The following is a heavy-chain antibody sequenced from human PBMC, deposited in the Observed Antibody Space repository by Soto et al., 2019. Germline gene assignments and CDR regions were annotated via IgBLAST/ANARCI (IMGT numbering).Heavy chain of an antibody. CDR1: GCSIKNFY. D-gene: IGHD2-2*01. Sequence: TLPLTCTVSGCSIKNFYWSWIRQPAGKGLEWIGRIYSTGSTNYNASLKSRVTMSVDTSNNQFSLKLSSVAAAETAVYYCAREEFQQLGAVDIWGQG. CDR2: IYSTGST. CDR3: AREEFQQLGAVDI. V-gene: IGHV4-4*07. J-gene: IGHJ3*02.